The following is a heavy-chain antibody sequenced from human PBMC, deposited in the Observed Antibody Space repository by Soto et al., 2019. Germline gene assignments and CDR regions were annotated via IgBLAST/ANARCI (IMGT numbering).Heavy chain of an antibody. CDR2: ISGSGGST. V-gene: IGHV3-23*01. Sequence: VQLLESGGGLVQPGGSLRLSCAASGFSFSNYVMSWVRQAPGKGLEWVSSISGSGGSTYYTDSVKGRFTISRDNSKNTLYLQMSSLRADDTAIYYCAKGGYSSGWYRAFDVWGQGTMVTVIS. CDR1: GFSFSNYV. J-gene: IGHJ3*01. CDR3: AKGGYSSGWYRAFDV. D-gene: IGHD6-19*01.